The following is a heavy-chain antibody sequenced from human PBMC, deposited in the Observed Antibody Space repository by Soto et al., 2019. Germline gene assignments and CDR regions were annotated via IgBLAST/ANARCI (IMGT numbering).Heavy chain of an antibody. D-gene: IGHD3-16*01. J-gene: IGHJ4*02. CDR1: GFSLSTSGVG. Sequence: QITLKESGPTLVTPTQTLTLTCTFSGFSLSTSGVGVSWIRQPPGKALEWLAVIYWDDDKRYSPSLKNRLTITKDTSKNQVVLTLTTMDPVDTATYYCAHSDSRRSLDSWGQGTLVTVSS. V-gene: IGHV2-5*02. CDR2: IYWDDDK. CDR3: AHSDSRRSLDS.